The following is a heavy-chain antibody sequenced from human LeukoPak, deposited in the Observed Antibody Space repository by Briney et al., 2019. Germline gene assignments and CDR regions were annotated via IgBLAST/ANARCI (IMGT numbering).Heavy chain of an antibody. CDR1: GGSISSYY. D-gene: IGHD4-17*01. CDR2: IYTSGST. Sequence: PSETLSLTCTVSGGSISSYYWSWIRQAAGKGLEWIGRIYTSGSTNYNPSLKSRVTMSVDTSKNQFSLKLSSVTAADTAVYYCARAEHDYGDSDAFDIWGQGTMVTVSS. J-gene: IGHJ3*02. V-gene: IGHV4-4*07. CDR3: ARAEHDYGDSDAFDI.